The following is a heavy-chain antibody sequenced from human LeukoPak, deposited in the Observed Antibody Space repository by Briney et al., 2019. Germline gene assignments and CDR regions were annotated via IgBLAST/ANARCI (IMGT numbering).Heavy chain of an antibody. D-gene: IGHD3-16*01. CDR3: ARGWYDWGLNH. CDR1: GDSISSYY. V-gene: IGHV4-59*01. CDR2: IYYSGST. J-gene: IGHJ5*02. Sequence: SETLSLTCTVSGDSISSYYWSWIRQPPGKGLEWIGYIYYSGSTNYNPSLKSRVTISVDTSKNQFSLKLSSVTAADTAVYYCARGWYDWGLNHWGQGTLVTVSS.